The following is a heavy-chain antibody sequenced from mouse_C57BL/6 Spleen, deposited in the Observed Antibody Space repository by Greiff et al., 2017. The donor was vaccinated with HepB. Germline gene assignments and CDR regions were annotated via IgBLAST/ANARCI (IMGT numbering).Heavy chain of an antibody. D-gene: IGHD1-1*01. Sequence: QVQLQQSGAELVKPGASVKLSCKASGYTFTSYWMHWVKQRPGQGLEWIGMIHPNSGSTNYNEKFKSKATLTVDKSSSTAYMQLSSLTSEDSAVYYCARYYGSSYREIWFAYWGQGTLVTVSA. CDR3: ARYYGSSYREIWFAY. CDR1: GYTFTSYW. V-gene: IGHV1-64*01. J-gene: IGHJ3*01. CDR2: IHPNSGST.